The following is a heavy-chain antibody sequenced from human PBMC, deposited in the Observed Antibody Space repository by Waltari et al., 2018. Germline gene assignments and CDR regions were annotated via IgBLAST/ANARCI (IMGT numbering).Heavy chain of an antibody. Sequence: QVQLVQSGAEVKKPGASVKVSCKVSGYTLTELSMHWVRQAPGKGLEWMGGFDPEDGETIYAQKYQGRVTITADESTSTAYMELSSLRSEDTAVYYCATRGGHDSALYYLDYWGQGTLVTVSS. D-gene: IGHD5-12*01. CDR3: ATRGGHDSALYYLDY. CDR2: FDPEDGET. V-gene: IGHV1-24*01. J-gene: IGHJ4*02. CDR1: GYTLTELS.